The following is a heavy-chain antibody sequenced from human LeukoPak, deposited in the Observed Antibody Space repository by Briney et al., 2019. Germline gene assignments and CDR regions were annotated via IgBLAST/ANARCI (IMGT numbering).Heavy chain of an antibody. CDR1: GFTFSSYA. Sequence: GGSLRLSCAASGFTFSSYAMNWVRQAPGKGLEWVSGISGSGGSPYYADSAKGRFTISRDNAKNTLYLQMNSLRAEDTAVYYCARDTYQPGLIDCWGQGTLVTGSS. CDR3: ARDTYQPGLIDC. J-gene: IGHJ4*02. D-gene: IGHD2-2*01. CDR2: ISGSGGSP. V-gene: IGHV3-23*01.